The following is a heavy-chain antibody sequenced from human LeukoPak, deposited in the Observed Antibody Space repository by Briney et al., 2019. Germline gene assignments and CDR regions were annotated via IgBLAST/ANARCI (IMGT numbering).Heavy chain of an antibody. V-gene: IGHV3-7*01. CDR1: GFTFSSYW. D-gene: IGHD2-15*01. CDR3: ARDRRYCSGGSCKDAFDI. J-gene: IGHJ3*02. CDR2: IKQDGSEK. Sequence: KPGGSLRLSCAASGFTFSSYWMSWVRQAPGKGLEWVANIKQDGSEKYYVDSVKGRFTISRDNAKNSLYLQMNSLGAEDTAVYYCARDRRYCSGGSCKDAFDIWGQGTMVTVSS.